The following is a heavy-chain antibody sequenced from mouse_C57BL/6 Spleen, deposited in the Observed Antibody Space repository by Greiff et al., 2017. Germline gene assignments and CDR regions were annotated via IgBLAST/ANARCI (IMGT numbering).Heavy chain of an antibody. CDR3: ARDDYGSSYAWFAY. J-gene: IGHJ3*01. Sequence: QVQLQQSGAELARPGASVKLSCKASGYTFTSYGISWVKQRTGQGLEWIGEIYPRSGNTYYNEKFKGKATLTADKSSSTAYMELRSLTSEASAVYFCARDDYGSSYAWFAYWGQGTLVTVSA. CDR1: GYTFTSYG. V-gene: IGHV1-81*01. D-gene: IGHD1-1*01. CDR2: IYPRSGNT.